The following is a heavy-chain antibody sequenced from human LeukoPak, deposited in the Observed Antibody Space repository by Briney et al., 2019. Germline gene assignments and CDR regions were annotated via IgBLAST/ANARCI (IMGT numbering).Heavy chain of an antibody. J-gene: IGHJ4*02. Sequence: GGSLRLSCAASGFTFSSYAMPWVRQAPGKGLEWVAVISYDGSNKYYADSVKGRFTISRDNSKNTLYLQMNSLRAEDTAVYYCARAGQWLLWTNFDYWGQGTLVTVSS. CDR1: GFTFSSYA. V-gene: IGHV3-30-3*01. D-gene: IGHD6-19*01. CDR2: ISYDGSNK. CDR3: ARAGQWLLWTNFDY.